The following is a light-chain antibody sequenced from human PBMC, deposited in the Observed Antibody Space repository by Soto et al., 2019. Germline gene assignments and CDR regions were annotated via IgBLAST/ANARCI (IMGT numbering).Light chain of an antibody. Sequence: QSVLTQPRSVSGSPGQSVPISCTGTSSDVGGYNYVSWYQQHPGKAPKLMIYDVSKRPSGVPDRFSGSKSGNTASLTISGLQAEDEADYYCCSYAGSYTHYVFGTGTKVTVL. V-gene: IGLV2-11*01. J-gene: IGLJ1*01. CDR3: CSYAGSYTHYV. CDR2: DVS. CDR1: SSDVGGYNY.